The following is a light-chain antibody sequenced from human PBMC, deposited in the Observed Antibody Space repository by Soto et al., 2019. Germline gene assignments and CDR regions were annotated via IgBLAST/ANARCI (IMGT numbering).Light chain of an antibody. CDR3: SSYTTGRSYI. CDR1: SRDVGGYNS. J-gene: IGLJ1*01. V-gene: IGLV2-14*01. Sequence: QSVLTQPASVSGSPGLSIAISCTGTSRDVGGYNSVSWYQQQPGKVPKLMIYDVSNRPSGVSNRFSGSKSGNTASLTISGLQAEDEGDYYCSSYTTGRSYIFGTGTKITVL. CDR2: DVS.